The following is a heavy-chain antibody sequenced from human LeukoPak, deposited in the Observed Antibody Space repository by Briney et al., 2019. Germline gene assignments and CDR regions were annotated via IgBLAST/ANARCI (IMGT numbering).Heavy chain of an antibody. Sequence: ASVKVSCKASGGTFSSYAISWVRQAPGQGLEWMGGINPIFGTANYAQKFQGRVTITTDESTSTAYMELSSLRSEDTAVYYCAVSYSSSPYYYYMDVWGKGTTVTVSS. CDR2: INPIFGTA. D-gene: IGHD6-13*01. CDR1: GGTFSSYA. CDR3: AVSYSSSPYYYYMDV. J-gene: IGHJ6*03. V-gene: IGHV1-69*05.